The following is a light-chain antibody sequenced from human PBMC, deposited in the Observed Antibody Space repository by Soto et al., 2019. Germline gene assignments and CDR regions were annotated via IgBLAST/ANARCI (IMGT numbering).Light chain of an antibody. V-gene: IGLV2-14*01. CDR3: TSFTTTNIWV. J-gene: IGLJ3*02. CDR1: SSDIGVYNY. CDR2: EVS. Sequence: QSALTQPPSASGSPGQSITISCTGTSSDIGVYNYVSWYQQHPGKAPKLVICEVSNRPSGVSSRFSGSKSGNTASLTISGLRAEDEADYYCTSFTTTNIWVFGGGTKLTVL.